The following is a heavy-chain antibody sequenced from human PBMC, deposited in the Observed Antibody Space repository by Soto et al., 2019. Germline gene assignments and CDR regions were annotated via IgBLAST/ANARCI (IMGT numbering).Heavy chain of an antibody. CDR3: ARASGYDFAFDI. D-gene: IGHD5-12*01. CDR2: TYYSGST. Sequence: SETLSLTCTVSGGSISSGGYYWSWIRQHPGKGLEWIGYTYYSGSTYYNPSLKSRVTISVDTSKNQFSLKLSSVTAADTAVYYCARASGYDFAFDIWGQGTMVTVSS. J-gene: IGHJ3*02. V-gene: IGHV4-31*03. CDR1: GGSISSGGYY.